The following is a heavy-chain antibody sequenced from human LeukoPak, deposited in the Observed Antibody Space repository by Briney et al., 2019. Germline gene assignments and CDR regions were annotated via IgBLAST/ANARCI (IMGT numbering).Heavy chain of an antibody. CDR2: IKQDGSEK. V-gene: IGHV3-7*01. Sequence: GGSLRLSCAASGFTFSSYAMSWVRQAPGKGLEWVANIKQDGSEKYYVDSVKGRFTISRDNAENSLYLQMNSLRAEDTAVYYCARAPVAGTNYYYYMDVWGKGTTVTVSS. D-gene: IGHD6-19*01. J-gene: IGHJ6*03. CDR1: GFTFSSYA. CDR3: ARAPVAGTNYYYYMDV.